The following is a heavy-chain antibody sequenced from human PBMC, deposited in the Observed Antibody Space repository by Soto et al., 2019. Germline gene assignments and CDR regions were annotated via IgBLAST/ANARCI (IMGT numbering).Heavy chain of an antibody. Sequence: QVQLQESGPGLVKPSETLSLTCTVSGGSISSYYWSWIRQPPGKGLEWIGYIYYSGNTNYNPSLKSRVTISVDMSKNQFSLKLSSVTAADTAVYYCASHYRRRGWEWATEPLFDYWGQGILVTVPS. J-gene: IGHJ4*02. V-gene: IGHV4-59*01. CDR3: ASHYRRRGWEWATEPLFDY. CDR1: GGSISSYY. CDR2: IYYSGNT. D-gene: IGHD6-19*01.